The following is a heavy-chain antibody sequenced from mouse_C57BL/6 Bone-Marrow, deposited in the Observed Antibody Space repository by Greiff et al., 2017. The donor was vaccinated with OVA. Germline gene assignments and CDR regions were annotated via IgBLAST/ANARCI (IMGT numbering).Heavy chain of an antibody. V-gene: IGHV1-64*01. CDR2: IHPNSGST. CDR3: ARSADGYYPGFAY. CDR1: GYTFTSYW. D-gene: IGHD2-3*01. J-gene: IGHJ3*01. Sequence: VQLQQPGAELVKPGASVKLSCKASGYTFTSYWMHWVKQRPGQGLEWIGMIHPNSGSTNYNEKFKSKATLTVDKSSSTAYMQLSSLTSEDSAVYYCARSADGYYPGFAYWGQGTLVTVSA.